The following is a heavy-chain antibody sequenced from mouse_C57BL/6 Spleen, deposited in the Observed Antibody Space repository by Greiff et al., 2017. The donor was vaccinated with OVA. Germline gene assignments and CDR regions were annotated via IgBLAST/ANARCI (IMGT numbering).Heavy chain of an antibody. CDR1: GYTFTDYE. J-gene: IGHJ3*01. Sequence: VQLQQSGAELVRPGASVTLSCKASGYTFTDYEMHWVKQTPVHGLEWIGAIDPETGGTAYNQKFKGKAILTADKSSSTAYMELRSLTSEDSAVYYCTPTIYYDYDAWFAYWGQGTLVTVSA. V-gene: IGHV1-15*01. CDR3: TPTIYYDYDAWFAY. CDR2: IDPETGGT. D-gene: IGHD2-4*01.